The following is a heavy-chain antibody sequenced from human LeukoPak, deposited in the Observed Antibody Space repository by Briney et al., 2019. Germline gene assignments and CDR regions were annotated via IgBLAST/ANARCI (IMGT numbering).Heavy chain of an antibody. CDR2: ISPSGSTM. V-gene: IGHV3-48*03. CDR3: ARDPRGPDY. J-gene: IGHJ4*02. CDR1: GFTFSRYE. Sequence: PGGSLRLSCAVSGFTFSRYEMSWVCQAPGKGLEWISFISPSGSTMYYVDSVKGRFIISRDNAKDSLYLQMNSLRVEDTAVYYCARDPRGPDYWGQGTLVTVSS.